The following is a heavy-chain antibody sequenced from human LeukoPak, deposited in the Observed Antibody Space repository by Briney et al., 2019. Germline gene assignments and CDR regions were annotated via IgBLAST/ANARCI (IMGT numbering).Heavy chain of an antibody. Sequence: GGSLRLSCAASGLTFSGSAMSWIRQAPGKGLEWVSLISGSGNSTYYADSVKGRFTISRDNSKNTLYLQMNSLRAEDTAVYYCAKVLVLVSANRYYFDYWGQGTLVTVSS. J-gene: IGHJ4*02. CDR2: ISGSGNST. CDR3: AKVLVLVSANRYYFDY. CDR1: GLTFSGSA. D-gene: IGHD2-15*01. V-gene: IGHV3-23*01.